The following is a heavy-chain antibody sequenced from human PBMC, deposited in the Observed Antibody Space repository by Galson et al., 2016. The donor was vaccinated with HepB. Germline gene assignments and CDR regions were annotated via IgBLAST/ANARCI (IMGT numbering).Heavy chain of an antibody. Sequence: SLRLSCAASELSINTYFMHWVRQAPGKGLEWVANISQDGSEKNYVDSVKGRFTISRDHAKKSLYLQMNSLRVEDTAVYYCGTYRAAGWTFFDYWGQGAPVTVSS. CDR3: GTYRAAGWTFFDY. J-gene: IGHJ4*02. D-gene: IGHD2-15*01. V-gene: IGHV3-7*01. CDR2: ISQDGSEK. CDR1: ELSINTYF.